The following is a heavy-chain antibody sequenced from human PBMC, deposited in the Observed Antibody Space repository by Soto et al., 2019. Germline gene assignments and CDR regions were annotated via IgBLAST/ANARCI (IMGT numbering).Heavy chain of an antibody. V-gene: IGHV1-3*01. CDR2: INAGNGNT. CDR1: GYTFTSYA. CDR3: ARDDVIIRFDP. J-gene: IGHJ5*02. Sequence: ASVKVSFKACGYTFTSYAMHWVRQAPGQRLEWMGWINAGNGNTKYSQKFQGRVTITRDTSASTAYMELSSLRSEDTAVYYCARDDVIIRFDPWGQGTLVTVSS.